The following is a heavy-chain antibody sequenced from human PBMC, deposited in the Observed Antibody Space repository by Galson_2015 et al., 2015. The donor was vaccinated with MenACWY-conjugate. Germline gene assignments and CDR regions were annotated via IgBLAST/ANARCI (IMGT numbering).Heavy chain of an antibody. Sequence: SLRLSCAASGFTFSSYAMPWVRQAPGKGLEWVAVISYHGPHKYYAASVKGRFSLSRASSNDMLSLQMNSLTPEDTAVYYCGRDRYYYGSGSSSVDAWGQGTLGTVSS. CDR3: GRDRYYYGSGSSSVDA. D-gene: IGHD3-10*01. V-gene: IGHV3-30*14. CDR1: GFTFSSYA. J-gene: IGHJ5*02. CDR2: ISYHGPHK.